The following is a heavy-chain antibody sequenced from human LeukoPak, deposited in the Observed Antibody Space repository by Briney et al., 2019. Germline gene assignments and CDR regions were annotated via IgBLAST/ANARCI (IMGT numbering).Heavy chain of an antibody. Sequence: GESLKISCKGSGYRFSSYWIGWVRQMPGKGLEWMGIIYPGDSETRYSLSFQGQVTISADKSISTAYLQWSSLKASDTAMYYCVRALGYCSSGSCYYYDYWGQGTLVTVSS. CDR3: VRALGYCSSGSCYYYDY. J-gene: IGHJ4*02. CDR1: GYRFSSYW. D-gene: IGHD2-15*01. CDR2: IYPGDSET. V-gene: IGHV5-51*01.